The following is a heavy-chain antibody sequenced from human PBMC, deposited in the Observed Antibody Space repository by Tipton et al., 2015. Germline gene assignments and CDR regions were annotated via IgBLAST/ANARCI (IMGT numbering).Heavy chain of an antibody. CDR3: ARDPAGVRGNCDL. Sequence: QLVQSGGGVVQPGRSLRLSCAASGFSFSSFGMHWVRQAPGEGLEWVAAIWYDGSDKYYAESLKGRVTISRDNSKNTVSLQMNSLRAEDTAVYYCARDPAGVRGNCDLWGQGTLVSVSS. J-gene: IGHJ4*02. V-gene: IGHV3-33*01. D-gene: IGHD2-15*01. CDR1: GFSFSSFG. CDR2: IWYDGSDK.